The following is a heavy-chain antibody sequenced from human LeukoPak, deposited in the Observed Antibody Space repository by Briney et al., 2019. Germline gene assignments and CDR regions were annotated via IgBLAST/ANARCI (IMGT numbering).Heavy chain of an antibody. CDR1: GFTFSSYA. V-gene: IGHV3-23*01. J-gene: IGHJ4*02. CDR3: AKDGRIVVVVAASFDY. D-gene: IGHD2-15*01. Sequence: GGSLRLSCAASGFTFSSYAMSWVRQAPGGGLEWVSAISGSGGSTYYADSVKGRFTISRDNSKNTLYLQMNSLRAEDTAVYYCAKDGRIVVVVAASFDYWGQGTLVTVSS. CDR2: ISGSGGST.